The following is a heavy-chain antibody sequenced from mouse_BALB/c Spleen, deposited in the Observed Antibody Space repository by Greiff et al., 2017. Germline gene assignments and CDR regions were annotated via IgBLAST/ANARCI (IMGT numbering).Heavy chain of an antibody. D-gene: IGHD2-9*01. J-gene: IGHJ4*01. CDR2: ISNGGGST. CDR1: GFTFSSYT. V-gene: IGHV5-12-2*01. Sequence: EVQLVESGGGLVQPGGSLKLSCAASGFTFSSYTMSWVRQTPEKRLEWVAYISNGGGSTYYPDTVKGRFTISRDNAKNTLYLQMSSLKSEDTAMYYCARLSYYGYDKGSLYAMDYWGQGTSVTVSS. CDR3: ARLSYYGYDKGSLYAMDY.